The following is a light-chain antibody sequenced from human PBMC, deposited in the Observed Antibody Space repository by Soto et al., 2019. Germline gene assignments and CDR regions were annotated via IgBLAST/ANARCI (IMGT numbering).Light chain of an antibody. CDR2: DAS. CDR1: QDINNY. CDR3: QQYDNLPLT. Sequence: DIQMTQSPSSLSASVGDRVTITCQASQDINNYLNWYQHKPGKAPKFLISDASNLEEGVPSRFSGSGTGTDFTFTISSLQPEDIATYYCQQYDNLPLTFGGGTKVEIK. J-gene: IGKJ4*01. V-gene: IGKV1-33*01.